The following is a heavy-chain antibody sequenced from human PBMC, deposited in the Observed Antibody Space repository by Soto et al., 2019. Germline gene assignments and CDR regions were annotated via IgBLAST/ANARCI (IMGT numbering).Heavy chain of an antibody. Sequence: ASVKGSCKASGYTFTSYVISWVRQAPGQGREWMGWISAYNGNTNYAQKLQGRVTMTTDASTSTAYMELRSLRSDDTAVYYCARDKPGVIAAAGGRIAVAGANCFDPWG. D-gene: IGHD6-13*01. V-gene: IGHV1-18*01. CDR2: ISAYNGNT. CDR1: GYTFTSYV. J-gene: IGHJ5*02. CDR3: ARDKPGVIAAAGGRIAVAGANCFDP.